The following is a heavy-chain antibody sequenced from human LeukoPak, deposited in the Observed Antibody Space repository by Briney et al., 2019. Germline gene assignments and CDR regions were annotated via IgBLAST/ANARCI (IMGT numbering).Heavy chain of an antibody. D-gene: IGHD2-15*01. J-gene: IGHJ5*02. V-gene: IGHV4-59*01. CDR3: ATTPNCRGGSCYSRWFDP. CDR1: GGTISSYY. Sequence: PSETLSLTCTVSGGTISSYYWSWIRQPPGKGLEWIGYIYYSGSTNYNPSLKSRVTISVDTSKNQFSLKLSSVTAADTAVYYCATTPNCRGGSCYSRWFDPWGREPWSPSPQ. CDR2: IYYSGST.